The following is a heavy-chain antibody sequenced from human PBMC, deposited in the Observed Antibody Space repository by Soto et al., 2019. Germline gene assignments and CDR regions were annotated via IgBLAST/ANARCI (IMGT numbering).Heavy chain of an antibody. V-gene: IGHV1-69*02. J-gene: IGHJ4*02. CDR3: ASRYDSSDY. D-gene: IGHD3-22*01. CDR1: GGTFSSYT. CDR2: IIPILGIA. Sequence: QVQLVQSGAEVKKPGSSVKVSCKASGGTFSSYTISWVRQAPGQGLEWMGRIIPILGIANYAQKFQGRVTVTPEKSPRTTYMELSSMRSEGTAVYYCASRYDSSDYWGQGTLVTVSS.